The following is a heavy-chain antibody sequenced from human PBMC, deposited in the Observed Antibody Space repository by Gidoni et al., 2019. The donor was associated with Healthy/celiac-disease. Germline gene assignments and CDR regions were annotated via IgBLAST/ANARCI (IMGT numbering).Heavy chain of an antibody. J-gene: IGHJ4*02. CDR3: AHRQREVTGY. V-gene: IGHV2-5*01. D-gene: IGHD2-8*02. Sequence: QITFTDSGPTPVTPKPTITLTFTFSWFPLSTSGVGVGWIRQPPGKALELLALIYWNDDKRDSASLKSRLNIDNETSKNQVVLKMNNMETVDTAKYYCAHRQREVTGYWGQGTLVTVSS. CDR1: WFPLSTSGVG. CDR2: IYWNDDK.